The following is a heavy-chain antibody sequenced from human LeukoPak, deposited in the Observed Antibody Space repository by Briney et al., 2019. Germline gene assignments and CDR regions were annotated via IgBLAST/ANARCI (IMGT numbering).Heavy chain of an antibody. CDR1: GFTFSSYA. Sequence: GGSLRLSCAASGFTFSSYAMHWVRQASGKGLEWVAVISYDGSNKYYADSVKGRFTISRDNSKNSLYLQMNSLRAEDTAVYYCARGLDGRYYYGMDVWGQGTTVTVSS. J-gene: IGHJ6*02. V-gene: IGHV3-30-3*01. CDR3: ARGLDGRYYYGMDV. CDR2: ISYDGSNK. D-gene: IGHD1-26*01.